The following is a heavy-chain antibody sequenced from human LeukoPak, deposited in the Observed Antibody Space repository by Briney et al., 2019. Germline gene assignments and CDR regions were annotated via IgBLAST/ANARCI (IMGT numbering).Heavy chain of an antibody. D-gene: IGHD3-3*01. J-gene: IGHJ4*02. CDR3: AREEDFIRL. V-gene: IGHV4-34*01. CDR1: GGSFSGYY. Sequence: SETLSLTCAVYGGSFSGYYWSWIRQPPGKGLEWIGEINHSGSTNYNPSLKSRVTISVDTSKNQFSLKLSSVTAADTAVYYCAREEDFIRLWGQGTLVTVSS. CDR2: INHSGST.